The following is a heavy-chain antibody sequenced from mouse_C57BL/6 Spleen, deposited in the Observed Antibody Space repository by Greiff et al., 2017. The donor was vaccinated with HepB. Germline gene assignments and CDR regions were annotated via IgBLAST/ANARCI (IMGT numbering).Heavy chain of an antibody. CDR3: ARHEDKGDVRGYHWYFDV. J-gene: IGHJ1*03. CDR2: FYPGSGSI. Sequence: QVHVKQSGAELVKPGASVKLSCKASGYTFTEYTIHWVKQRSGQGLEWIGWFYPGSGSIKYNEKFKDKATLTADKSSSTVYMELSRLTSEDSAVYFCARHEDKGDVRGYHWYFDVWGTGTTVTVSS. V-gene: IGHV1-62-2*01. D-gene: IGHD2-2*01. CDR1: GYTFTEYT.